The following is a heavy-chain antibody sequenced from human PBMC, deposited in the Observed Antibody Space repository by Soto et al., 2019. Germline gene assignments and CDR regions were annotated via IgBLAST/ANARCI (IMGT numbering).Heavy chain of an antibody. J-gene: IGHJ4*02. V-gene: IGHV1-24*01. CDR1: GYTLTELS. CDR2: FDPEDGET. Sequence: ASVKVSCKVSGYTLTELSMHWVRQAPGKGLEWMGGFDPEDGETIYAQKFQGRVTMTEDTSPDTAYMELSSLRSEDTAVYYCATASAVTTSSFDYWGQGTLVTVSS. D-gene: IGHD4-17*01. CDR3: ATASAVTTSSFDY.